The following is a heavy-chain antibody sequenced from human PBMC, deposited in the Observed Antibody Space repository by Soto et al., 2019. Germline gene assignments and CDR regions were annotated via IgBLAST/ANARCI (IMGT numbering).Heavy chain of an antibody. CDR1: GYTLTELS. Sequence: QVQLVQSGAEVKKPGASVKVSCKVSGYTLTELSMHWVRQAPGKGLEWMGRFDPEDGDTIYAQKFLGRVTMTEDTSTDTAYMELSSLRSEDTTVYYCATGGDYLDAFDLWGQGTMVTVSS. CDR2: FDPEDGDT. D-gene: IGHD4-17*01. CDR3: ATGGDYLDAFDL. J-gene: IGHJ3*01. V-gene: IGHV1-24*01.